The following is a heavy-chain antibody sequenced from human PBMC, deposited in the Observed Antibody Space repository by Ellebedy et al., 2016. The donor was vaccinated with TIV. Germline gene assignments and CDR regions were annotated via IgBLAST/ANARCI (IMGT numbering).Heavy chain of an antibody. CDR1: GGSFSGYY. D-gene: IGHD3-9*01. Sequence: SETLSLTCAVYGGSFSGYYWGWIRQPPGKGLEWIGYIYNSGTTNYNPSLKSRVTISVDTSKNQFSLKMSSVTAADTAVYYCARVGGDLAGFRSYDYWGQGTLVTVSS. CDR3: ARVGGDLAGFRSYDY. J-gene: IGHJ4*02. CDR2: IYNSGTT. V-gene: IGHV4-59*12.